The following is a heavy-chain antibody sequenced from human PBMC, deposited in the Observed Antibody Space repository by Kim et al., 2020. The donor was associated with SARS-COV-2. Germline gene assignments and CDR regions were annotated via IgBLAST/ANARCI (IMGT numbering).Heavy chain of an antibody. CDR2: IIPILGIA. J-gene: IGHJ5*02. Sequence: SVKVSCKASGGTFSSYAISWVRQAPGQGLEWMGRIIPILGIANYAQKFQGRVTITADKSTSTAYMELSSLRSEDTAVYYCARDLGYYDSSAPNWFDPWG. CDR1: GGTFSSYA. D-gene: IGHD3-22*01. V-gene: IGHV1-69*04. CDR3: ARDLGYYDSSAPNWFDP.